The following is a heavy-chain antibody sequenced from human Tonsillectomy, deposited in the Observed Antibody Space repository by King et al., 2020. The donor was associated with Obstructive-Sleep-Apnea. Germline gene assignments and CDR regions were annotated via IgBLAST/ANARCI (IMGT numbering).Heavy chain of an antibody. Sequence: QLQESGPGLVKPSETLSLTCTVSGGSISNYYWSWIRQPPGKGLEWIGYIYYSGSTHSNPSLKSRVTISVDTSKNQFSLKLSSVTAADTAVFYCARQRSGSYYIVDYWGQGTLVTVSS. V-gene: IGHV4-59*08. CDR1: GGSISNYY. J-gene: IGHJ4*02. CDR2: IYYSGST. CDR3: ARQRSGSYYIVDY. D-gene: IGHD1-26*01.